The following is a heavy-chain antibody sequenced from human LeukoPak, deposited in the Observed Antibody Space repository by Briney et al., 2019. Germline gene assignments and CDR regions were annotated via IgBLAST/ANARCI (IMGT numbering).Heavy chain of an antibody. J-gene: IGHJ4*02. CDR3: ARFDTTLGFDF. Sequence: ASVKVSCKASGYTFSSYAIHWVRQAPGQRLEWMGWINAGTGNRKYSQKFPGRVTITRDTSANTAYMELSSLTSEDTALYYCARFDTTLGFDFWGQGTLVTVSS. D-gene: IGHD1-14*01. V-gene: IGHV1-3*01. CDR1: GYTFSSYA. CDR2: INAGTGNR.